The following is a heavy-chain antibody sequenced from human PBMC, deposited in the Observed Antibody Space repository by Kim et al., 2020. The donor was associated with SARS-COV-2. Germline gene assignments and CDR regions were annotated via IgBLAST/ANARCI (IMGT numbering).Heavy chain of an antibody. Sequence: KGRITISRDNAKNSLYLRMNSLRDEDTAVYYCARQGGTWSGDYYYYGMDVWGQGTTVTVSS. J-gene: IGHJ6*02. V-gene: IGHV3-48*02. CDR3: ARQGGTWSGDYYYYGMDV. D-gene: IGHD6-13*01.